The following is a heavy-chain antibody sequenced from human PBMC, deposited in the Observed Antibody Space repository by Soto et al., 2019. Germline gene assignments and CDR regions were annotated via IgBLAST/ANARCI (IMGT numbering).Heavy chain of an antibody. Sequence: QVQLVESGGGVVQPGRSLRLSCVASGFTFSSYGMHWVRQAPGKGLEWVAVLSKDGSNKYYADSVKGRFTISRDNSKNTLYLPINSLRTEDTAVYYCAKDGDFWSGYRDGAYWGQGTLVTVSS. CDR1: GFTFSSYG. CDR2: LSKDGSNK. CDR3: AKDGDFWSGYRDGAY. D-gene: IGHD3-3*01. V-gene: IGHV3-30*18. J-gene: IGHJ4*02.